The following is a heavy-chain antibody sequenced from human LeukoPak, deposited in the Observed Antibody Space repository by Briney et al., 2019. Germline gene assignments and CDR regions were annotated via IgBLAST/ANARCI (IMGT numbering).Heavy chain of an antibody. D-gene: IGHD3-3*01. V-gene: IGHV4-59*01. Sequence: PSETLSLTCTVSGGSISSYYWSWIRQPPGKGLEWIGYIYYSGSTNYNPSLKSRVTISVDTSKNQSSLKLSSVTAADTAVYYCARVTYDFWSGYGNYYFDYWGQGTLVTVSS. CDR3: ARVTYDFWSGYGNYYFDY. CDR1: GGSISSYY. CDR2: IYYSGST. J-gene: IGHJ4*02.